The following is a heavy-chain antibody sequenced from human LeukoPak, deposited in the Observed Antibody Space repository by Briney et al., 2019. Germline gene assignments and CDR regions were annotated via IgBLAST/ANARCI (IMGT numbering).Heavy chain of an antibody. J-gene: IGHJ5*02. D-gene: IGHD3-9*01. CDR1: GYTFADYG. Sequence: ASVKVSCKTSGYTFADYGISWVRQAPGQGLESMGWISAYNGNTNYVQKFQGRVTMTIDETTNTAYMELKNLRSDDTAVYYCARSPLYYNVLSSQSNWFDPWGQGTLVTVSS. V-gene: IGHV1-18*04. CDR3: ARSPLYYNVLSSQSNWFDP. CDR2: ISAYNGNT.